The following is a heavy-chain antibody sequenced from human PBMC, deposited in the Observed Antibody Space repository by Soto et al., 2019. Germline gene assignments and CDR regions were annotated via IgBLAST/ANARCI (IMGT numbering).Heavy chain of an antibody. CDR3: ARDLSAHYYDSSGYYFDY. V-gene: IGHV4-59*12. Sequence: SETLSLTCTVSGGSISSYYWSWIRQPPGKGLEWIGYIYYSGSTYYNPSLKSRVTISVDTSKNQFSLKLSSVTAADTAVYYCARDLSAHYYDSSGYYFDYWGQGTLVTVSS. CDR1: GGSISSYY. D-gene: IGHD3-22*01. CDR2: IYYSGST. J-gene: IGHJ4*02.